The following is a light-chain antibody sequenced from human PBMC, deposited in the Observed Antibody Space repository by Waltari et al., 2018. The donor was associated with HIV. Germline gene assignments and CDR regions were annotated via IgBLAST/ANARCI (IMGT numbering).Light chain of an antibody. CDR1: ESLRHENGFNY. J-gene: IGKJ1*01. Sequence: VVMIQSPRSLPVRFGETAFLSCVSTESLRHENGFNYLDWYLQRPGRAPQLLIQLATSRAFGVPTRFGGSASDTNFTLTISRLETGDVGLYYCMQTLRIPWTFGQGTRV. CDR2: LAT. V-gene: IGKV2-28*01. CDR3: MQTLRIPWT.